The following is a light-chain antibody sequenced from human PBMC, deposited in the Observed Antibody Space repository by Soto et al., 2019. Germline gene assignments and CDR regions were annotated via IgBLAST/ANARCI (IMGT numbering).Light chain of an antibody. Sequence: EIVMTQSPATLSVSPGERVTLSCRASQSVNSNLDWYQQKPGQTPKLLIYVASTRATGIPARFSGSESGTEFTLTISSLHSEDFAIYYCQQYNAGPRTFGGGTKVEFK. CDR2: VAS. CDR1: QSVNSN. CDR3: QQYNAGPRT. V-gene: IGKV3-15*01. J-gene: IGKJ4*01.